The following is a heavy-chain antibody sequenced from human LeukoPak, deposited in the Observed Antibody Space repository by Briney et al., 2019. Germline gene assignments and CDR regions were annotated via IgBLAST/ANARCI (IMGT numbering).Heavy chain of an antibody. Sequence: GGSLRLSCSASGFSVNNNYMNWVRQAPGKGLGWVSLMNNAGGTYYADSVRGRFTISRDSPKNTLYFQMNSLRPEDTAVYYCAGGTYYGSGSQPGYLNYWGQGTLVTVSS. CDR2: MNNAGGT. V-gene: IGHV3-53*01. CDR3: AGGTYYGSGSQPGYLNY. D-gene: IGHD3-10*01. J-gene: IGHJ4*02. CDR1: GFSVNNNY.